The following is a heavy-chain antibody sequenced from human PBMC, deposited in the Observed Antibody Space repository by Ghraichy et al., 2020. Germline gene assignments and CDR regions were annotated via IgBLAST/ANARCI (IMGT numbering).Heavy chain of an antibody. CDR1: EFTFSTYS. V-gene: IGHV3-21*01. D-gene: IGHD6-6*01. CDR3: ARVFQTGATRPRNVSDY. J-gene: IGHJ4*02. CDR2: ISSSSDYI. Sequence: GGSLRLSCAASEFTFSTYSMNWVRQAPGKGLEWVSSISSSSDYIYYADSVKGRFTISRDNAKNSLYLQMNSLRAEDTAIYYCARVFQTGATRPRNVSDYWGQGTLVTVSS.